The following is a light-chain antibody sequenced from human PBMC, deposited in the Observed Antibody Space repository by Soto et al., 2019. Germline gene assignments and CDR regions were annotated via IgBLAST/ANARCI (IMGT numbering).Light chain of an antibody. CDR2: GAS. Sequence: RASQSVSSSYLAWYQQKPGQAPRLLVYGASSRATGIPDRFSGSGSATDFTLPISRQSSEAAAVFYCEQYGSSRKYGQGTKVDIK. CDR3: EQYGSSRK. V-gene: IGKV3-20*01. CDR1: QSVSSSY. J-gene: IGKJ1*01.